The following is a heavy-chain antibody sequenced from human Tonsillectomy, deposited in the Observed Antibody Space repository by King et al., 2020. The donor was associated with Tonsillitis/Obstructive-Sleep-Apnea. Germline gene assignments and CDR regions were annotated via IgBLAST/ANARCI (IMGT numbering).Heavy chain of an antibody. Sequence: QVQLQESGPGLVKPSETLSLTCTVSGGSISSYYWSWIRRPPGKGLEWIGYIYYSGVTNYNPSLKSRVTISVDTSNNQFSLKLSSVTAADTAVYYCARVDRSWNFDLWGRGTLVTVSS. CDR2: IYYSGVT. J-gene: IGHJ2*01. CDR3: ARVDRSWNFDL. D-gene: IGHD3/OR15-3a*01. V-gene: IGHV4-59*01. CDR1: GGSISSYY.